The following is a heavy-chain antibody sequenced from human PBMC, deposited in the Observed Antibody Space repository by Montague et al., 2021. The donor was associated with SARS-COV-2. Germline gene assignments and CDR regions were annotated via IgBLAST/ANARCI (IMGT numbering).Heavy chain of an antibody. CDR3: VRMGADHRLNNWFDP. CDR1: GGSISSSDSY. V-gene: IGHV4-39*01. CDR2: IYYSGTT. D-gene: IGHD1-14*01. Sequence: SETLSLTCTVSGGSISSSDSYWVWIRQPPGKGLEWIGYIYYSGTTYSNPSLKSRITMAVDTSKNQFSLNLISVTAADTAVYFCVRMGADHRLNNWFDPWGQGALVTVSS. J-gene: IGHJ5*02.